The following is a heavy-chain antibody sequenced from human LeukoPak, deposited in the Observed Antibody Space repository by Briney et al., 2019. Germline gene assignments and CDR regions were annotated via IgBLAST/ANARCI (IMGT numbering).Heavy chain of an antibody. D-gene: IGHD3-3*01. J-gene: IGHJ4*02. CDR1: GGSFSGYY. V-gene: IGHV4-34*01. Sequence: PSETLSLTCAVYGGSFSGYYWSWIRQPPGKGLEWIGEINHSGSTNYNPSLKSRVTISVDTSKNQFSLKLSSVTAADTAVYYCAREGYDFWSGYPQCFDYWGQGTLVTVSS. CDR3: AREGYDFWSGYPQCFDY. CDR2: INHSGST.